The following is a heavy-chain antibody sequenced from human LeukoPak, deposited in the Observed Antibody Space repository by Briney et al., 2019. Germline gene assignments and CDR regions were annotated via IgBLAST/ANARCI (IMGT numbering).Heavy chain of an antibody. J-gene: IGHJ4*02. CDR1: GFTFSSYA. Sequence: GGSLRLSCAASGFTFSSYAMHWVRQAPGKGLEWVAVISYDGSNKYYADSVKGRFTISRDNSKNTLYLQMNSLRAEDTAVYYCARDRGSYTPIDYWGRGTLVTVSS. CDR2: ISYDGSNK. CDR3: ARDRGSYTPIDY. D-gene: IGHD1-26*01. V-gene: IGHV3-30*04.